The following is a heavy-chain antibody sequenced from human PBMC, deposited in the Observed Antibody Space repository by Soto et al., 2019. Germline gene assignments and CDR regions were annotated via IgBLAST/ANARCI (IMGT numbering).Heavy chain of an antibody. Sequence: QVQLVESGGGVVQPGRSLRLSCAASGFTFSNYGMHWVRQAPGKGLEWVAVISYHGSDKYYADSVKGRFTISRDNSKNTLYLQMDSLRAEYTAVFYCAKDHLTTTVTTVGYWGQGNLVTVSS. CDR1: GFTFSNYG. D-gene: IGHD4-17*01. CDR3: AKDHLTTTVTTVGY. CDR2: ISYHGSDK. V-gene: IGHV3-30*18. J-gene: IGHJ4*02.